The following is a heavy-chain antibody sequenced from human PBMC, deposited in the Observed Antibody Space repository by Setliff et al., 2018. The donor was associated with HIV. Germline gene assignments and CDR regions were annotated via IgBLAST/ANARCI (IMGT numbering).Heavy chain of an antibody. J-gene: IGHJ6*03. CDR1: GFSFSTYV. Sequence: GGSLRLSCAASGFSFSTYVMHWVRQAPGKGLEWVALIRNDGRDKYYGDSVRGRFTISRDNAKNSLYLQMNSLRAEDTAVYFCAREGAVLRPRDYYYMDVWGKGTTVTVSS. CDR2: IRNDGRDK. V-gene: IGHV3-33*01. CDR3: AREGAVLRPRDYYYMDV. D-gene: IGHD2-15*01.